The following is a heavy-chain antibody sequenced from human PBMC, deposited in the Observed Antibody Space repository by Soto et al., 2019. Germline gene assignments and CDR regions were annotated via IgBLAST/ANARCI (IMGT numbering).Heavy chain of an antibody. J-gene: IGHJ3*02. CDR1: GFTVSSNY. Sequence: EVQLVETGGGLIQPGGSLRLSCAASGFTVSSNYMSWVRQAPGKGLEWVSVIYSGGSTYYADSVKGRFTISRDNSKNTLYLQMNSLRAEDTAVYYCAGPPPHSGYDYDAFDIWGQGTMVTVSS. CDR3: AGPPPHSGYDYDAFDI. V-gene: IGHV3-53*02. CDR2: IYSGGST. D-gene: IGHD5-12*01.